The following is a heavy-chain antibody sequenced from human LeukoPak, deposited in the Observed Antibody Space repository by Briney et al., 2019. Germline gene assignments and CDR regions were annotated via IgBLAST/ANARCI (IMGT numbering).Heavy chain of an antibody. CDR2: ISWDGGST. J-gene: IGHJ4*02. CDR3: AKAREGYSSDWYFAY. D-gene: IGHD6-19*01. Sequence: GGSLSLSCAASGFTFDDYTMHWVRQAPGKGLEWVSLISWDGGSTYYADSVKGRFTISRDNSKNSLYLQMNSLRTEDTTLYYCAKAREGYSSDWYFAYWGQGTLVTVSS. V-gene: IGHV3-43*01. CDR1: GFTFDDYT.